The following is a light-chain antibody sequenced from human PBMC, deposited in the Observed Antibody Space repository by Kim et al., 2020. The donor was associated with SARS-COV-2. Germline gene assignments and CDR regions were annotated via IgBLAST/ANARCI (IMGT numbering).Light chain of an antibody. CDR3: QSYDSSLSGSV. CDR1: SSNNGAGYD. J-gene: IGLJ3*02. V-gene: IGLV1-40*01. Sequence: RVTISGTGSSSNNGAGYDVHWYQHLPGTAPKLLIYGNNNRPSGVPDRFSGSKSGTSASLAITGLQAEDEADYYCQSYDSSLSGSVFGGGTQLTVL. CDR2: GNN.